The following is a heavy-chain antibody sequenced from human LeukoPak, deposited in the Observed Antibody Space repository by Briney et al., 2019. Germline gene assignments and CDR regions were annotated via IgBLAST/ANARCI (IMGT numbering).Heavy chain of an antibody. V-gene: IGHV3-48*03. CDR3: ARRASGAFDI. J-gene: IGHJ3*02. Sequence: GGSLRLSCAASGFPFRDHEMNWVRQAPGRGLEWVSYISRSGSDKYYPDSVKGRFTISRDNAKNSLYLQMNSLRAEDTAVYYCARRASGAFDIWGQGTKVTVSS. CDR2: ISRSGSDK. CDR1: GFPFRDHE.